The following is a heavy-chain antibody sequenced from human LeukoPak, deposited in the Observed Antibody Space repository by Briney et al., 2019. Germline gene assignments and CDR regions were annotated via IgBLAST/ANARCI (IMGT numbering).Heavy chain of an antibody. CDR1: GFTFSNYN. CDR2: ITSSSSYM. CDR3: ARERGYSYGYSDY. Sequence: GGSLRLSCAASGFTFSNYNMNWVRQAPGKGLEWVSSITSSSSYMYYADSVKGRFTISRDNAKNSLYLQMNSLRAEDTAVYYCARERGYSYGYSDYWGQGTLVTVSS. J-gene: IGHJ4*02. V-gene: IGHV3-21*01. D-gene: IGHD5-18*01.